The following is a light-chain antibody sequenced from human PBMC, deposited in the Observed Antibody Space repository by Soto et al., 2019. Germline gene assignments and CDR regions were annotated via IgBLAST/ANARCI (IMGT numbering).Light chain of an antibody. V-gene: IGKV1-5*01. J-gene: IGKJ1*01. CDR2: DVS. CDR1: QSINAW. Sequence: DIHMTQAPSTLSASVGDRVTITCRASQSINAWLAWYQQKPGKAPKLLIYDVSTLDSGVPSRFSGSASGTEFTLTISSLESDDFATYYCQQYHRYSTFGQGTKVDIK. CDR3: QQYHRYST.